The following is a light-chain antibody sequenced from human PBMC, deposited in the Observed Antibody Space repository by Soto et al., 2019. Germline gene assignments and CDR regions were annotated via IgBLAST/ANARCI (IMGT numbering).Light chain of an antibody. CDR2: TDN. V-gene: IGLV1-44*01. CDR3: ATWDDILNSRV. Sequence: QSVLTQPPSASGTPGQRVTISCSGSSSNIGGNTVNCYQHLPGTAPKVLIYTDNQRPSGVPDRFSGSKSGTSASLGISGLQSEDEAEYYCATWDDILNSRVFGTWTKVTVL. J-gene: IGLJ1*01. CDR1: SSNIGGNT.